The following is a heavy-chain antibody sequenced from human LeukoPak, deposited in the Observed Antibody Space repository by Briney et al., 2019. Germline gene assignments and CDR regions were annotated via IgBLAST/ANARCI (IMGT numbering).Heavy chain of an antibody. CDR1: GGSFSGYY. Sequence: SETLSLTCAVYGGSFSGYYWSWIRQPPGKGLEWIGEINHSGSTNYNPSLKSRVTISVDTSKNQLSLKLSSVTAADTAVYYCASSGWYQVVVYWGQGTLVTVSS. J-gene: IGHJ4*02. CDR2: INHSGST. D-gene: IGHD6-19*01. CDR3: ASSGWYQVVVY. V-gene: IGHV4-34*01.